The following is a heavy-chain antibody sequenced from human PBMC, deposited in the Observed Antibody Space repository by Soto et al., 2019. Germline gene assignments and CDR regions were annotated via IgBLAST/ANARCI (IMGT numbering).Heavy chain of an antibody. Sequence: SETLSLTCTVSGGSISSYYWSWIRQPPGKGLEWIGYIYYSGSTNYNPSLKSRVTISVDTSKNQFSLKLSSVTAADTAVYYCASSNPEIWLGEPQLYYFDYWGQGTLVTVSS. V-gene: IGHV4-59*01. CDR2: IYYSGST. J-gene: IGHJ4*02. CDR3: ASSNPEIWLGEPQLYYFDY. D-gene: IGHD3-10*01. CDR1: GGSISSYY.